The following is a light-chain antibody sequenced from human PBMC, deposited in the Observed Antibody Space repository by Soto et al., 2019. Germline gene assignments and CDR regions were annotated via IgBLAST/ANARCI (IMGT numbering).Light chain of an antibody. Sequence: QSALTQPASVSGSPGQSITISCTGTSSDVGGYNYVSWYQQSPGTAPKLIIYDVSNRPSGVSNRFSGSKSGTTASLTISGLQAEDEADYYCSSYTSSSTLEIGGGTKLTVL. CDR1: SSDVGGYNY. V-gene: IGLV2-14*01. J-gene: IGLJ2*01. CDR2: DVS. CDR3: SSYTSSSTLE.